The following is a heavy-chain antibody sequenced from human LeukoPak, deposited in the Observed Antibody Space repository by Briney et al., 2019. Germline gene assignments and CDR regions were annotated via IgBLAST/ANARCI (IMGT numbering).Heavy chain of an antibody. CDR1: GFTFSSYA. D-gene: IGHD5-18*01. J-gene: IGHJ4*02. CDR2: ISGSGGST. V-gene: IGHV3-23*01. Sequence: GGSLRLSCAASGFTFSSYAMSWVRQAPGKGLVWVTAISGSGGSTYYADSVKGRFTISRDNSKNTLYLQMNSLRAEDTAVYSCAKGGYIYASFDYWGQGTLVTVSS. CDR3: AKGGYIYASFDY.